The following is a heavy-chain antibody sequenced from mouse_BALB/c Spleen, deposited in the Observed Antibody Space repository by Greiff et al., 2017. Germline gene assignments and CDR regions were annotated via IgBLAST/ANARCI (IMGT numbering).Heavy chain of an antibody. D-gene: IGHD1-1*01. V-gene: IGHV2-6-7*01. CDR2: IWGDGST. CDR1: GFSLTGYG. CDR3: ARGIYYGSSYQAWFAY. J-gene: IGHJ3*01. Sequence: VQLVESGPGLVAPSQSLSITCTVSGFSLTGYGVNWVRQPPGKGLEWLGMIWGDGSTDYNSALKSRLSISKDNSKSQVFLKMNSLQTDDTARYYCARGIYYGSSYQAWFAYWGQGTLVTVSA.